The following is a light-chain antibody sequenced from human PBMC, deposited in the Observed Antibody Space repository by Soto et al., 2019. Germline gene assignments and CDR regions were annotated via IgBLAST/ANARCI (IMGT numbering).Light chain of an antibody. CDR3: QQYNSYST. Sequence: DIQLSQSPSTLSASVGDRVTITCRASQRISSWLAWYQQKPGKAPKLLIYKASSLESGVPSRLSGSGSGTEFTLTISSLQPDDFATYYCQQYNSYSTFGQGTKVDIK. CDR2: KAS. CDR1: QRISSW. V-gene: IGKV1-5*03. J-gene: IGKJ1*01.